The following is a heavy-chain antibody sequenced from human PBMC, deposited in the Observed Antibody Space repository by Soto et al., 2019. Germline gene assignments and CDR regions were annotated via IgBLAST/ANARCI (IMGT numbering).Heavy chain of an antibody. D-gene: IGHD3-3*01. J-gene: IGHJ3*02. CDR3: ARGLFGVDI. CDR2: ISYDGSNK. Sequence: PGGSLRLSCATSGFTLSIYAMHWVRQAPGKGLEWVAVISYDGSNKYYADSVKGRFTISRDNSKNTLYLQMNSLRAEDTAVYYCARGLFGVDIWGQGTMVTVSS. CDR1: GFTLSIYA. V-gene: IGHV3-30*04.